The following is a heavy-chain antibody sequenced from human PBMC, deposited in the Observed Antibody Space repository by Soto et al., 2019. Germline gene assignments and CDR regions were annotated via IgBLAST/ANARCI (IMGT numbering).Heavy chain of an antibody. CDR2: ISPDNGNT. J-gene: IGHJ6*02. Sequence: QVQLVQSGGEVKKPGASVKVSCKASGYTFTIYGINWVRQAPGQGLEWMGWISPDNGNTNYAQKLQGRVTMTTDTSTSTAYKELRSRRSDDTAVYYWARALGYSGYAGMDVWGQGTTVTVSS. V-gene: IGHV1-18*01. CDR3: ARALGYSGYAGMDV. D-gene: IGHD5-12*01. CDR1: GYTFTIYG.